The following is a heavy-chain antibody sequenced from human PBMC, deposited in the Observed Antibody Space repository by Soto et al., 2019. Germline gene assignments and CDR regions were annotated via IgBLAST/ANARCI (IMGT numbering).Heavy chain of an antibody. CDR3: ARVWGGAFDI. CDR1: GGSISSYY. Sequence: KPSETLSLTCTVSGGSISSYYWSWIRQPPGKGLEWIGYIYYSGSTNYNPSLKSRVTMSVDTSKNQFSLKLSSVTAADTAVDYCARVWGGAFDIWGQGTMVTVSS. D-gene: IGHD3-10*01. CDR2: IYYSGST. V-gene: IGHV4-59*01. J-gene: IGHJ3*02.